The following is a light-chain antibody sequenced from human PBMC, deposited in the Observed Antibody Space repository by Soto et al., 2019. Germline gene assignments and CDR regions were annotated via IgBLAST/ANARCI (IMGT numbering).Light chain of an antibody. CDR1: QSVSSSY. CDR3: EQYCSSPPFT. Sequence: IVLTQSPGPLSLTPGERATLSCRASQSVSSSYLAWYQQKPVQAPRLLIYGASSRATGIPDRFSGSGSGTDFTLKIRRLEPEDSAVYYCEQYCSSPPFTFGPGTRVDIK. CDR2: GAS. J-gene: IGKJ3*01. V-gene: IGKV3-20*01.